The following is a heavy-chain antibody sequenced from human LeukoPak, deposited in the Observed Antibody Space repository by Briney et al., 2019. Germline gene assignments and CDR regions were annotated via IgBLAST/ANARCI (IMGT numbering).Heavy chain of an antibody. J-gene: IGHJ4*02. CDR3: AKDRVARGYSGYDSVAFDY. D-gene: IGHD5-12*01. V-gene: IGHV3-23*01. CDR1: GFIFSGYA. CDR2: ITGSGANT. Sequence: GGSLRLSCAPSGFIFSGYAMSWVRQAPGKGLEWVSTITGSGANTYYADSVKGRFTTSRDNSKNTLYLQMNSLRAEDTAVYYCAKDRVARGYSGYDSVAFDYWGQGTLVTVSS.